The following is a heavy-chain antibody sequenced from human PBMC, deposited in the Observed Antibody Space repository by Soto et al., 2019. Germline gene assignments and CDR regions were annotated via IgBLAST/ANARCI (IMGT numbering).Heavy chain of an antibody. Sequence: SETLSLTCAVYGGSFSGYYWTWIRQPPGTGLEWIGEINHSGSTNYNPSLKSRVTISVDTSKNQFSLKMNSVTAADTAVYYCARDKITGLFDYWGQGTLVTVSS. CDR1: GGSFSGYY. D-gene: IGHD2-8*02. J-gene: IGHJ4*02. CDR2: INHSGST. CDR3: ARDKITGLFDY. V-gene: IGHV4-34*01.